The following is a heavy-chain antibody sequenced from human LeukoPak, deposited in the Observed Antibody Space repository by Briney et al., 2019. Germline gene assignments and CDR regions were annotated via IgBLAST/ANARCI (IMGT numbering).Heavy chain of an antibody. J-gene: IGHJ4*02. CDR1: GFTFSSYS. CDR3: ARDGGYCSSTSCYTGWVPFDY. D-gene: IGHD2-2*02. Sequence: PGGSLRLSCAASGFTFSSYSMNWVRQAPGKGLEWVSYISSSSSSTIYYADSVKGRFTISRDNAKNSLYLQMNSLRAEDTAVYYCARDGGYCSSTSCYTGWVPFDYWGQGTLVTVSS. V-gene: IGHV3-48*01. CDR2: ISSSSSSTI.